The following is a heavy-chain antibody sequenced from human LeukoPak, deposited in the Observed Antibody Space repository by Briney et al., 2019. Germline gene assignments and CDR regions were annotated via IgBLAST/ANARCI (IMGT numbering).Heavy chain of an antibody. Sequence: GASVKVSCKASGYTFTSYGISWVRQPPGQGLEWMGWISSYNGNTNYAQKLQGRVKMTRKSSIRTSYMELSSVRSEDTAVYYCARAGTTDYYYYNMDVWGQGTTVTVSS. CDR1: GYTFTSYG. V-gene: IGHV1-18*01. CDR3: ARAGTTDYYYYNMDV. D-gene: IGHD4-17*01. CDR2: ISSYNGNT. J-gene: IGHJ6*02.